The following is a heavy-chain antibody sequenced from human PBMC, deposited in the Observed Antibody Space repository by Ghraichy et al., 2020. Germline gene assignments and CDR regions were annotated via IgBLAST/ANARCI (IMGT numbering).Heavy chain of an antibody. V-gene: IGHV4-39*01. Sequence: SETLSLTCTVSGGSIISSSYYWGWIRQPPGMGLEWIGSISHSGSTYYSPSLKSRVTISVDTSNNQLSLRLTSVTAADTAIYYCTRYPYSSSSGSFRRYFDYWGQGTLVTVSS. CDR2: ISHSGST. D-gene: IGHD6-6*01. CDR1: GGSIISSSYY. J-gene: IGHJ4*02. CDR3: TRYPYSSSSGSFRRYFDY.